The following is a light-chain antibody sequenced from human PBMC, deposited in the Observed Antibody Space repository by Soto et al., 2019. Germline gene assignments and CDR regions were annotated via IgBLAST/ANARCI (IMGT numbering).Light chain of an antibody. CDR2: DVS. CDR3: SSYRHSRTVV. Sequence: QSALTQPASVSGSPGQSITISCTGTSSDVGAFNYVSWYQQHPDKAPRLMIYDVSNRPSGVSNRFSGAKSGNTASLTISGLQAEDEADYYCSSYRHSRTVVFGGGTKLTVL. J-gene: IGLJ2*01. CDR1: SSDVGAFNY. V-gene: IGLV2-14*01.